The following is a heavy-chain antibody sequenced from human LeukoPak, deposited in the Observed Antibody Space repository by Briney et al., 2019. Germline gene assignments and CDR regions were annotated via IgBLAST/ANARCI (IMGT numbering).Heavy chain of an antibody. CDR2: IKQDGSKK. CDR3: ARRNAMDV. J-gene: IGHJ6*02. V-gene: IGHV3-7*03. CDR1: GFPFSSYW. Sequence: GGSLRLSCVASGFPFSSYWMTWVRQAPGKGLEWVANIKQDGSKKSYVDSVKGRFTISRDNAKNSLYLQMNSLGAEDTAVYYCARRNAMDVWGQGTTVIVFS.